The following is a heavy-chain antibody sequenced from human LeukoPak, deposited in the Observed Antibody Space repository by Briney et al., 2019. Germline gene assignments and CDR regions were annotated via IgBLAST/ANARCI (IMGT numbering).Heavy chain of an antibody. Sequence: GEALKISCKGSGYSFTSYWIGWVRQMPGKGLEWMGIIYPGDSDTRYSPSFQGPATISAATSIRTAYLQWSSLKASDTAMYYCARGNSSPDYWGQGTLVTVSS. CDR1: GYSFTSYW. CDR3: ARGNSSPDY. CDR2: IYPGDSDT. D-gene: IGHD6-13*01. J-gene: IGHJ4*02. V-gene: IGHV5-51*01.